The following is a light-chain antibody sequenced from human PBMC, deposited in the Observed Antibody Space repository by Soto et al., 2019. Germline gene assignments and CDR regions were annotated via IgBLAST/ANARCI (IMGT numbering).Light chain of an antibody. J-gene: IGKJ3*01. CDR2: GAS. CDR1: QGISSY. Sequence: DVQLTQSPSFLSASVGDRVTITCRASQGISSYLAWYQQKPGKAPKLLIYGASTLQSGVPSRFNGSGSGKEFTHTISSLQPEDFATYYCQQLNSYPPFFGPGTKVAIK. V-gene: IGKV1-9*01. CDR3: QQLNSYPPF.